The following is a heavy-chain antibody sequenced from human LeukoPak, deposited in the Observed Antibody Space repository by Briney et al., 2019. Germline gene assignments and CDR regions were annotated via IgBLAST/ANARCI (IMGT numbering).Heavy chain of an antibody. V-gene: IGHV1-8*01. J-gene: IGHJ6*04. CDR2: MSPNSGNT. Sequence: ASVKVSCTAFEYTFTNSDINWVRQAPGQGLEWLGWMSPNSGNTAYAPNFLGRITMTRNTSINTAYLEMSRLNADDTAVYYCAREKGFWSPDHGDYFYFMDLWGEGTTVIVSS. D-gene: IGHD3-3*01. CDR1: EYTFTNSD. CDR3: AREKGFWSPDHGDYFYFMDL.